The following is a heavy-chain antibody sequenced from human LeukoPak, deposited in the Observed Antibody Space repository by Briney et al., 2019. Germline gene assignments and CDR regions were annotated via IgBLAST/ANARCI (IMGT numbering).Heavy chain of an antibody. V-gene: IGHV6-1*01. D-gene: IGHD6-19*01. CDR3: AREGSGWYLSVRYYYMDV. J-gene: IGHJ6*03. Sequence: SQTLSLTCAISGDSVSSNSAAWNWIRQSPSRGLEWLGRTYYRSKWYNDYAVSVKSRITINPDTSKNQFSLQLNSVTPEDTAVYYCAREGSGWYLSVRYYYMDVWGKGTTVTVSS. CDR2: TYYRSKWYN. CDR1: GDSVSSNSAA.